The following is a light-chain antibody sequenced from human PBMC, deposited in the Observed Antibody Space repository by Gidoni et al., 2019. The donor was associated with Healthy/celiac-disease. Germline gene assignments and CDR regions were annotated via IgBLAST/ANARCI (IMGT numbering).Light chain of an antibody. J-gene: IGKJ4*01. CDR3: MQALQTPLT. CDR1: QSLLHSNGYNY. CDR2: LGS. V-gene: IGKV2-28*01. Sequence: DIVMTQSPLSLPVTPGEPASISCRSSQSLLHSNGYNYLDWYLQKPGQSPQLLISLGSNRASGVSDRFSGSGSGTDFTLKISRVDAEEVGVYCCMQALQTPLTFGGGTKVEIK.